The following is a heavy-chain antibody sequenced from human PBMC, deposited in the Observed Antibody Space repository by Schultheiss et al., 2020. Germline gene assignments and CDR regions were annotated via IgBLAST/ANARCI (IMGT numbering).Heavy chain of an antibody. CDR3: AREDYYDSSGYYQAGWFDP. J-gene: IGHJ5*02. CDR2: ISSSGSTI. D-gene: IGHD3-22*01. CDR1: GFTFSSYS. V-gene: IGHV3-48*04. Sequence: GESLKISCAASGFTFSSYSMNWVRQAPGKGLEWVSYISSSGSTIYYADSVKGRFTISRDNAKNSLYLQMNSLRAEDTAVYYCAREDYYDSSGYYQAGWFDPWGQGTLVTVSS.